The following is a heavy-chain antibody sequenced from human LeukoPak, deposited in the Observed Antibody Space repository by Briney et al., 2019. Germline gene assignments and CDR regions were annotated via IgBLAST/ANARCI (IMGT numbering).Heavy chain of an antibody. CDR1: GGTFSSYS. V-gene: IGHV1-69*02. J-gene: IGHJ4*02. CDR2: IIPMFGIT. D-gene: IGHD2-2*02. CDR3: ARGPGCSSTNCYIGGGRFDN. Sequence: SVKVSCKASGGTFSSYSITWVRQAPGQGLEWMGRIIPMFGITNYAQKLQGRVTITADKSSSTAYMELSSLRSEDTAVYYCARGPGCSSTNCYIGGGRFDNWGQGTLVTVSS.